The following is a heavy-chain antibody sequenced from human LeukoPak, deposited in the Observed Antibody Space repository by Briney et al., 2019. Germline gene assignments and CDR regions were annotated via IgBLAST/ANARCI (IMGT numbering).Heavy chain of an antibody. CDR3: AKGNSYYYDSSGYFDS. D-gene: IGHD3-22*01. CDR1: GFTFSSYA. V-gene: IGHV3-23*01. CDR2: ISGSGGTT. J-gene: IGHJ4*02. Sequence: GGSLRLSCAASGFTFSSYAMTWVRQAPGKGLEWVSAISGSGGTTFYADSVKGRFTISRDNSRHTLYLQMNSLRAEDTAVYYCAKGNSYYYDSSGYFDSWGQGTLVTVSS.